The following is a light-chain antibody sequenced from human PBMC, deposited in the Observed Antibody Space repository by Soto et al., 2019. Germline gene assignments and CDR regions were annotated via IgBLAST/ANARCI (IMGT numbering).Light chain of an antibody. CDR1: QSVRSN. V-gene: IGKV3-15*01. CDR2: GAL. Sequence: EIVLTQSPATLSLSPGERATLSFRASQSVRSNLAWYQQKPGQAPRLLIYGALTRASGIPARFSGSGSGTEFTLTISSLQSEDFAVYYCQQYNNWRTFGQGTKVDIK. J-gene: IGKJ1*01. CDR3: QQYNNWRT.